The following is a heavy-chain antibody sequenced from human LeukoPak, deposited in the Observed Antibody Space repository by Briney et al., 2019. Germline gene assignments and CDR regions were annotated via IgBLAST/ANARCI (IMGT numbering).Heavy chain of an antibody. CDR3: ASARVEASHIDH. V-gene: IGHV3-53*01. CDR2: IYSGGST. CDR1: GFAVSDNY. D-gene: IGHD1-1*01. Sequence: GGSLRLSCAASGFAVSDNYMSWVRQAPGKGLEWVSIIYSGGSTYHADSVMGRFTISTDNSKNTLYLQMNSLRAEDTAVYYCASARVEASHIDHWGQGTLVTVSS. J-gene: IGHJ4*02.